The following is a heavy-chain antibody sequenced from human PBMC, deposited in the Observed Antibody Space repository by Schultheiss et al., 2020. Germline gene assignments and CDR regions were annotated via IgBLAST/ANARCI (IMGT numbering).Heavy chain of an antibody. Sequence: SETLSLTCAVYGGSFSGYYWGWIRQPPGKGLEWIGEINHSGSTNYNPSLKSRVTISVDTSKNQFSLKLSSVTAADTAVYYCARDPGYCSGGSCGSARGYYGMDVWGQGTTVNVSS. J-gene: IGHJ6*02. V-gene: IGHV4-34*01. D-gene: IGHD2-15*01. CDR2: INHSGST. CDR3: ARDPGYCSGGSCGSARGYYGMDV. CDR1: GGSFSGYY.